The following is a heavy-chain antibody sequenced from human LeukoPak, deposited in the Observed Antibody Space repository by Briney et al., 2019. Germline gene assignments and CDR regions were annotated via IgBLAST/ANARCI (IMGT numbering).Heavy chain of an antibody. CDR3: AKSGRGSGSYYNAYCFDY. V-gene: IGHV3-23*01. J-gene: IGHJ4*02. CDR1: GFTFSSYA. CDR2: ISGSGGST. Sequence: PGGSLRLSCAVSGFTFSSYAMSWVRQAPGKGLEWVSAISGSGGSTYYADSVKGRFTISRDNSKNTLYLQMNSLRAEDTAVYYCAKSGRGSGSYYNAYCFDYWGQGTLVTVSS. D-gene: IGHD3-10*01.